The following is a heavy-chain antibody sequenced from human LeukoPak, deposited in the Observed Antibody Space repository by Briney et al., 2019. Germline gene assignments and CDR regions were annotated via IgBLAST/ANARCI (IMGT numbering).Heavy chain of an antibody. J-gene: IGHJ5*02. CDR1: GFTFSSYS. V-gene: IGHV3-48*01. Sequence: GGSLRLSCAASGFTFSSYSMDWVRQAPGKGLEWVSYISSSSSTIYYADSVKGRFTISRDNAKNSLYLQMNSLRAEDTAVYYCARGGPRNWFDPWGQGTLVTVSS. CDR2: ISSSSSTI. CDR3: ARGGPRNWFDP.